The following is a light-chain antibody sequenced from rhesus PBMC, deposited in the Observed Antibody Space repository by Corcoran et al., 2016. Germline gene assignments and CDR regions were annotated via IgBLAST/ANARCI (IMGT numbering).Light chain of an antibody. Sequence: DIVLTQSPASLAVSPGQRATITCRASESVSVVGINLIHWYQQKPGQPPKLLIYQASNKDTGGPARFTGSGAGNDFTLTINPVEADDAADYYCLKSKNSPRAVGQGTKVEVK. V-gene: IGKV7-13*01. CDR1: ESVSVVGINL. J-gene: IGKJ1*01. CDR2: QAS. CDR3: LKSKNSPRA.